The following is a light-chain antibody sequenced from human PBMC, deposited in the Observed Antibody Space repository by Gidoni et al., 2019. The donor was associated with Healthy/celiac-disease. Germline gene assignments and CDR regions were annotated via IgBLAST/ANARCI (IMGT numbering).Light chain of an antibody. CDR2: EGS. CDR3: CSYAGSSTYV. CDR1: SSDVGSYNL. J-gene: IGLJ1*01. V-gene: IGLV2-23*01. Sequence: QAALTPPPPVSGSPGQSITNSCTGTSSDVGSYNLVSWYQQHPGKAPKLMIYEGSKRPSGVSNRFSCSKSGNTASLTISGLQAEDEADYYCCSYAGSSTYVFGTGTKVTVL.